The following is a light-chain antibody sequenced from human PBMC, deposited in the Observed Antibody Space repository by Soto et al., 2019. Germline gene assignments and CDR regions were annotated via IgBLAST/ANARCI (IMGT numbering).Light chain of an antibody. V-gene: IGKV1D-16*01. CDR2: SAS. CDR1: QDISGR. Sequence: DIQMTQSPSSLSASVGDRVTITCRASQDISGRLAWYQQKPEKAPKSLMYSASILQSGVPSRFSGSGSGTDFTLTISSLQPEDFATYYCQQYSAYPLTFGGGTKVEIE. CDR3: QQYSAYPLT. J-gene: IGKJ4*01.